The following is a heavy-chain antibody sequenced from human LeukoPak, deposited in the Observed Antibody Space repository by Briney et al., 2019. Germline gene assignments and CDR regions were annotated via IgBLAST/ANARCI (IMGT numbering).Heavy chain of an antibody. CDR2: ISSHGHST. CDR3: VKDEANDAFDI. V-gene: IGHV3-64D*09. J-gene: IGHJ3*02. Sequence: PGGSLRLSCSASGFTFNNYAMHWVRQAPGKGLEYVSAISSHGHSTYYTVSLKGRFTISRDNSKNTVYLQMSGLRAEDTAVYYCVKDEANDAFDIWGQGTMVTVSS. CDR1: GFTFNNYA.